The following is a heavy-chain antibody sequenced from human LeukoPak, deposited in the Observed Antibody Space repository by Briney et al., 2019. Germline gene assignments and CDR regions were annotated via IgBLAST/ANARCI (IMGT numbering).Heavy chain of an antibody. CDR3: ARGGEGCSSTSCYPYYYYSGMDV. Sequence: SETLSLTCTASGGSISSYYWSWIRQPPGKGLEWIGYIYYSGSTNYNPSLKSRVTISVDTSKNQFSLKLSSVTAADTAVYYCARGGEGCSSTSCYPYYYYSGMDVWGKGTTVTVSS. J-gene: IGHJ6*04. V-gene: IGHV4-59*01. CDR2: IYYSGST. D-gene: IGHD2-2*01. CDR1: GGSISSYY.